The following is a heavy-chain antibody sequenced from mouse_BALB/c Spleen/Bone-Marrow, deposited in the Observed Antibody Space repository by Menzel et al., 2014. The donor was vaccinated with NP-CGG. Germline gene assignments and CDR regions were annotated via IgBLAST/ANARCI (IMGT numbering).Heavy chain of an antibody. CDR1: GYAFSSSW. Sequence: QVQLQQSGPELVKPGASVKISCKASGYAFSSSWMNWVKQRPGQGLEWIGRIYPGDGDTNYNGKFKGKATLTADKPSSTAYMQLSSLTSVDSAVYFCVRGGNYRFDYWGQGTTLTVSS. D-gene: IGHD2-1*01. J-gene: IGHJ2*01. CDR3: VRGGNYRFDY. CDR2: IYPGDGDT. V-gene: IGHV1-82*01.